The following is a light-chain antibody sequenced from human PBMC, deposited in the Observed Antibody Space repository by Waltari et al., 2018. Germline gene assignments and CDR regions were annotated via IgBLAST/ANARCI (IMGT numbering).Light chain of an antibody. CDR3: QQYYSTPCT. Sequence: DIVMTQSPDSLAVALGERATINCKSSQTVLYSSNNKNYLAWYQQKPGQPPKLLIYLASTRESGVPDRFIGRGSGTDFTLNISSLQAEDVSVYYCQQYYSTPCTFGQGTKVEIK. CDR2: LAS. V-gene: IGKV4-1*01. J-gene: IGKJ1*01. CDR1: QTVLYSSNNKNY.